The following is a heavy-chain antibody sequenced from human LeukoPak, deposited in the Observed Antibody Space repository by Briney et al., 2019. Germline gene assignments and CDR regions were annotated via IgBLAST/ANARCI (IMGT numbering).Heavy chain of an antibody. Sequence: GGSLRLSCAASGFTFSSYWMSWVRQAPGKGLEWVANIKQDGSEKYYVDSVKGRFTISRDNAKNSLYLQMNSLRAEDTAVYYCARTPVDTAMGEPYFDYWGQGTLVTISS. CDR1: GFTFSSYW. CDR3: ARTPVDTAMGEPYFDY. J-gene: IGHJ4*02. CDR2: IKQDGSEK. D-gene: IGHD5-18*01. V-gene: IGHV3-7*01.